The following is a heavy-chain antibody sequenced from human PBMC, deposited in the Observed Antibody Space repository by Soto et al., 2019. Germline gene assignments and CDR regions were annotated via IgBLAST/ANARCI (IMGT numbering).Heavy chain of an antibody. CDR1: GGTISSYP. CDR3: AGLPPAAGYLDC. V-gene: IGHV1-69*02. CDR2: IIPILGIA. J-gene: IGHJ4*02. Sequence: QVQLVQSVAEVKKPGSSVKVSCKDSGGTISSYPISWVRQAPGQGLEWMGRIIPILGIANYAQKFQGRVTITPDKSTSTAYMELRRLRSADTAVYYCAGLPPAAGYLDCWGQGTLVTVSS. D-gene: IGHD6-13*01.